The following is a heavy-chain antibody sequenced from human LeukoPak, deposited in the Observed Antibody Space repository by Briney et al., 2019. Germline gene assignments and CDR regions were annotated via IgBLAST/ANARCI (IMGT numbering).Heavy chain of an antibody. CDR1: GGSVSSGISY. V-gene: IGHV4-61*01. D-gene: IGHD6-13*01. J-gene: IGHJ4*02. CDR2: ISDSGGS. CDR3: PRVPAAGTGPDY. Sequence: PSETLSLTCSVSGGSVSSGISYWSWIRQPPGEGLEWIAYISDSGGSDYNPSLRGRVTISLDTSKNQFSLRLTSVTAADTAVYYCPRVPAAGTGPDYWGQGTLVTVSS.